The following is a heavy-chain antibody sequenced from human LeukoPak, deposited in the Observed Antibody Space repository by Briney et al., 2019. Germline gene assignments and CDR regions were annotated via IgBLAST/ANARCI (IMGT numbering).Heavy chain of an antibody. J-gene: IGHJ4*02. V-gene: IGHV4-59*08. D-gene: IGHD6-19*01. CDR2: IYYSGST. CDR1: GGSISSYY. Sequence: SETLSLTCTVSGGSISSYYWSWIRQPPGKGLEWIGYIYYSGSTNYNPSLKSRVTISVDTSKNQFSLKLSSVTAADTGVYYCAVGYSSGWYGYWGQGTLVTVSS. CDR3: AVGYSSGWYGY.